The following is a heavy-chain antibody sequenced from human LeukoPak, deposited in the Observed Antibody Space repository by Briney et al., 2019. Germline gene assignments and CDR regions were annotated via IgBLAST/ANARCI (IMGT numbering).Heavy chain of an antibody. CDR3: ARDLRLQRYYYGMDV. J-gene: IGHJ6*02. Sequence: PGGSLRLSCAASGFTFSSYEMNWVRQAPGKGLEWVSYISSSGSTIYYADSVKGRFTIPRDNAKNSLYLQMNSLRAEDTAVYYCARDLRLQRYYYGMDVWGQGTTVTVSS. V-gene: IGHV3-48*03. CDR1: GFTFSSYE. CDR2: ISSSGSTI. D-gene: IGHD4-11*01.